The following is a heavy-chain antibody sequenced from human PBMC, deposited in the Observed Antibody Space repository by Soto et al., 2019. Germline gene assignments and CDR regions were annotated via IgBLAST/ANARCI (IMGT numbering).Heavy chain of an antibody. CDR3: ARVYYYDSSGSSGLDY. V-gene: IGHV4-4*02. J-gene: IGHJ4*02. CDR2: IYHSGST. Sequence: SETLSLTCAVSGGSISSSNWWSWVRQPPGKGLEWIGEIYHSGSTNYNPSLKSRVTISVDKSKNQFSLKLSSVTAADTAVYYCARVYYYDSSGSSGLDYWGQGTLVTVSS. CDR1: GGSISSSNW. D-gene: IGHD3-22*01.